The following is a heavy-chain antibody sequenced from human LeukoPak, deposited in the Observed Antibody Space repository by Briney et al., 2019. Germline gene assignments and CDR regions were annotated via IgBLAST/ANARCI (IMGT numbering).Heavy chain of an antibody. D-gene: IGHD6-19*01. J-gene: IGHJ4*02. CDR1: GGSISSHY. Sequence: PSETLSLTCTVSGGSISSHYWSWLRQPPGKGLEWIGYIYYSGSTNYNPSLKSRVTISVDTSKNQFSLKLSSVTAADTAVYYCARVDSSGWSPLFDYWGQGTLVTVSS. CDR3: ARVDSSGWSPLFDY. V-gene: IGHV4-59*11. CDR2: IYYSGST.